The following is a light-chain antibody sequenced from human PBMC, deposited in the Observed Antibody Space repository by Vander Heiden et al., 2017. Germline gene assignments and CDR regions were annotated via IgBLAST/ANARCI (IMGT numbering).Light chain of an antibody. V-gene: IGLV1-51*01. CDR1: MSNFGTTY. CDR2: HHH. CDR3: GTWDNSLGGVV. J-gene: IGLJ2*01. Sequence: QSVFTHSPSVSAAPVQTVSISCSGSMSNFGTTYVSCYQQVPGTAPNPLLYHHHKRTSAMPDRCSGSKSGASGTLGITGVQTGDDADYYCGTWDNSLGGVVFGGGTKLTVL.